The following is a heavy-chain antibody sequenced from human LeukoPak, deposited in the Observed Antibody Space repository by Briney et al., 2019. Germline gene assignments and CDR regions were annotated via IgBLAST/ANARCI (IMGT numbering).Heavy chain of an antibody. D-gene: IGHD3-10*01. CDR1: GGSISSSNW. J-gene: IGHJ4*02. V-gene: IGHV4-4*02. Sequence: SGTLSLTCSVSGGSISSSNWWSWVRQPPGKGLEWIGEINHSGTTNNNPSLMSRVTISVDKAKNQFSLKLSSVTAADTAAYYCARTMIRGVMDDYWGQGTLVTVSS. CDR3: ARTMIRGVMDDY. CDR2: INHSGTT.